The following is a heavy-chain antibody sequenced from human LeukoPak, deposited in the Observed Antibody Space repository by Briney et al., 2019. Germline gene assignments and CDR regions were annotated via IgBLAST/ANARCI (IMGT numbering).Heavy chain of an antibody. D-gene: IGHD1-7*01. CDR2: IYSGGSI. V-gene: IGHV3-53*01. J-gene: IGHJ4*02. Sequence: PGGSLRLSCAASGFTVSSAYMSWVRQAPGKGPEWVSIIYSGGSIYYADSVKGRFTIFRDNSKNTLFLLMNNLGVEDTAIYYCARARYAELLDSWGQGTLVTVSS. CDR3: ARARYAELLDS. CDR1: GFTVSSAY.